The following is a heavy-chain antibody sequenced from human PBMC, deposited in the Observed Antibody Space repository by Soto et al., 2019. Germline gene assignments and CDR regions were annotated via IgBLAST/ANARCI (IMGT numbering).Heavy chain of an antibody. D-gene: IGHD6-19*01. CDR2: IYPGDSDT. V-gene: IGHV5-51*01. CDR1: GYSSTSYW. J-gene: IGHJ3*02. Sequence: PGESLKISCKGSGYSSTSYWIGWVRQMPGKGLEWMGIIYPGDSDTRYSPSFQGQVTISADKSISTAYLQWSSLKASDTAMYYCARSHSQLIAVAGTRAQYDAFDIWGQGTMVTVSS. CDR3: ARSHSQLIAVAGTRAQYDAFDI.